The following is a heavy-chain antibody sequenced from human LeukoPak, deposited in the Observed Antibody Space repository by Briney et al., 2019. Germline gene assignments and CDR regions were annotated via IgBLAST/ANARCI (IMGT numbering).Heavy chain of an antibody. Sequence: GESLKISCKGSGYSFTSYWIGWVRQMPGKGLEWMGIIYLGSSHTIYNPPFQGQVTISADRSINTAYLRWSSLKASDSAIYYCARAQNGDNRFDPWGQGTLVTVSS. CDR1: GYSFTSYW. V-gene: IGHV5-51*01. CDR3: ARAQNGDNRFDP. J-gene: IGHJ5*02. CDR2: IYLGSSHT. D-gene: IGHD4-17*01.